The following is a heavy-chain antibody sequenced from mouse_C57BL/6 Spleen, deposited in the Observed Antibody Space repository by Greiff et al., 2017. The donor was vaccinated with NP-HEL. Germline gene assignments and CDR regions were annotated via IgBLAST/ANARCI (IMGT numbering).Heavy chain of an antibody. CDR3: ARNGVLRDQGFAY. J-gene: IGHJ3*01. D-gene: IGHD1-1*01. CDR2: INPSSGYT. V-gene: IGHV1-7*01. CDR1: GYTFTSYW. Sequence: VQLQQSGAELAKPGASVKLSCKASGYTFTSYWMHWVKQRPGQGLEWIGYINPSSGYTKYNQKFKDKATLTADKSSRTAYMQLSSLTYEDSAVYYCARNGVLRDQGFAYWGQGTLVTVSA.